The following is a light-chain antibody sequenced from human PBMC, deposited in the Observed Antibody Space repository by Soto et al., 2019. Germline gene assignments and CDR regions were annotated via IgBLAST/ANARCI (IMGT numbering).Light chain of an antibody. CDR2: EVT. V-gene: IGLV2-14*01. Sequence: QSALTQPASVSGSPGQSIAISCTGTSGDVGGYDYVSWYQQHPDKAPKLMIYEVTKRPSWVSNRYSGSKSGNTASLTISGLQPEDEADYYCSSHTSGSTRVFGRGTKLTV. J-gene: IGLJ3*02. CDR3: SSHTSGSTRV. CDR1: SGDVGGYDY.